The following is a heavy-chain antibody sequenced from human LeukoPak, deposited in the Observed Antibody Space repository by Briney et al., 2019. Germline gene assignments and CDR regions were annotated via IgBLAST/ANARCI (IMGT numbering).Heavy chain of an antibody. V-gene: IGHV4-39*07. CDR2: LSYSGTS. Sequence: SETLSLTCTVSGASITSTSYYWAWIRQPPGKGLEWIGSLSYSGTSQNNPSLNSRVTIAGDTSKNLFSLKLSSVTAADTAVYYCARVSYGDYRSIDYWGQGTLVTVSS. J-gene: IGHJ4*02. CDR3: ARVSYGDYRSIDY. CDR1: GASITSTSYY. D-gene: IGHD4-17*01.